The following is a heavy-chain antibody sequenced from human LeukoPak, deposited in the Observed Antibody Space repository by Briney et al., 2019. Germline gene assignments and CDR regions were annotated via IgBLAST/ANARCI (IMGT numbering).Heavy chain of an antibody. Sequence: GGSLRLSCAASGFTFDDYAMHWVRQAPGKGLEWVSGISWNSGSIGYADSVKGRFTISRDNAKNSLYLQMNSLRAEDTAVYYCARSGATYFDYWGQGTLVTVSS. CDR3: ARSGATYFDY. D-gene: IGHD1-26*01. J-gene: IGHJ4*02. CDR2: ISWNSGSI. CDR1: GFTFDDYA. V-gene: IGHV3-9*01.